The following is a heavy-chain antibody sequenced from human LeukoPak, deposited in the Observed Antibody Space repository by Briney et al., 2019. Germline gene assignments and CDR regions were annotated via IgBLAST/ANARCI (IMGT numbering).Heavy chain of an antibody. CDR3: ARAKQWLPYDY. D-gene: IGHD6-19*01. Sequence: EASVKVSCKASGYIFAEYYMQWMRQAPGQGVEWMGRVNPNSGGTNYAQKFQRRVTMTRDTSISTAYMELSRLRSDDTAVYYCARAKQWLPYDYWGQGTLVTVSS. J-gene: IGHJ4*02. V-gene: IGHV1-2*06. CDR1: GYIFAEYY. CDR2: VNPNSGGT.